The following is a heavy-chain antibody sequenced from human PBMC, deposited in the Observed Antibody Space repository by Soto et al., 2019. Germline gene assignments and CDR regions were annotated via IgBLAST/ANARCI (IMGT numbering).Heavy chain of an antibody. CDR2: IYSGGST. J-gene: IGHJ6*02. CDR3: ALDTPLSTIFGVASYVMDV. CDR1: GFTVSSNY. V-gene: IGHV3-53*02. D-gene: IGHD3-3*01. Sequence: EVQLVETGGGLIQPGGSLRLSCAASGFTVSSNYMSWVRQAPGKGLEWVSVIYSGGSTYYADSVKGRFTISRDNSKNKLYLQMNSLRSEDTAVYYCALDTPLSTIFGVASYVMDVWGQGTTVTVSS.